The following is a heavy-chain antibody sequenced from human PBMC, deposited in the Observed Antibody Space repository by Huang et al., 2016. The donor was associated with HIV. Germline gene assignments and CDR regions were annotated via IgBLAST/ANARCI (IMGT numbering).Heavy chain of an antibody. D-gene: IGHD6-13*01. J-gene: IGHJ4*02. CDR1: GDFISSTNYY. Sequence: QLQLQESGPGQVKPSETLSLTCTVSGDFISSTNYYWGWIRQSPGKGLGWVGSGDQRGSTNYNPSLKSRVTLSVDTSRNQFSLRLNSVTAADTAVYYCASQHIGAAATWFWGRGTQVAVSS. V-gene: IGHV4-39*01. CDR3: ASQHIGAAATWF. CDR2: GDQRGST.